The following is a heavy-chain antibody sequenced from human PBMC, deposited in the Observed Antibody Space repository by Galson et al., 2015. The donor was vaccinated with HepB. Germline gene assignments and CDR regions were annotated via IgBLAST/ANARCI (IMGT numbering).Heavy chain of an antibody. CDR1: GGTFSSYA. CDR3: ARDRLTIAAAGVSVWFDP. D-gene: IGHD6-13*01. CDR2: IIPIFGTA. J-gene: IGHJ5*02. Sequence: SVKVSCKASGGTFSSYAISWVRQAPGQGLEWMGGIIPIFGTANYAQKFQGRVTITADESTSTAYMELSSLRSEDTAVYYCARDRLTIAAAGVSVWFDPWGQGTLVTVSS. V-gene: IGHV1-69*13.